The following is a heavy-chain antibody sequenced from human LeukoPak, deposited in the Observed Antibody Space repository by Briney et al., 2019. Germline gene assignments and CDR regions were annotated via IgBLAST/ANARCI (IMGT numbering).Heavy chain of an antibody. CDR3: ARGTGRGSGLWFGEFSVGGAFDI. D-gene: IGHD3-10*01. CDR2: ISYDGSNK. V-gene: IGHV3-30-3*01. CDR1: GFTFSSYA. J-gene: IGHJ3*02. Sequence: PGGSLRLSCAASGFTFSSYAMHWVRQAPGKGLEWVAVISYDGSNKYYADSVKGRFTISRDNSKNTLYLQMNSLRAEDTAVYYCARGTGRGSGLWFGEFSVGGAFDIWGQGTMVTVSS.